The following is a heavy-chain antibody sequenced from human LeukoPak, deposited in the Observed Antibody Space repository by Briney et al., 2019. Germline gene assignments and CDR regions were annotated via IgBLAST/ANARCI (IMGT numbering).Heavy chain of an antibody. V-gene: IGHV4-34*01. CDR3: ARRGFHSSSLEYYFDY. Sequence: SETLSLTCAVYGGSFSGYYWSWLRQPPGKGLEWIGEINHSGSTNYNPSLKSRVTISVDTSKNQFSLKLSSVTAADTAVYYCARRGFHSSSLEYYFDYWGQGTVVTVSS. CDR1: GGSFSGYY. CDR2: INHSGST. D-gene: IGHD6-6*01. J-gene: IGHJ4*02.